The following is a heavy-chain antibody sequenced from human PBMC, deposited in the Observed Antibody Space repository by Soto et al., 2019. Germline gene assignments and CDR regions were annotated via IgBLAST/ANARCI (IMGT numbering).Heavy chain of an antibody. D-gene: IGHD3-22*01. J-gene: IGHJ4*02. V-gene: IGHV3-23*01. CDR3: DSSRDY. CDR2: ISGSGGIT. Sequence: EVQLLESGGGLVQPGGSLRLSCAASGFTFSNYAMSWVRQGPGKGLEWVSAISGSGGITYHADSVKGRFTISRDNSKNTLYLQMNSLRAEDTAVYHCDSSRDYWGQGTLVTVSS. CDR1: GFTFSNYA.